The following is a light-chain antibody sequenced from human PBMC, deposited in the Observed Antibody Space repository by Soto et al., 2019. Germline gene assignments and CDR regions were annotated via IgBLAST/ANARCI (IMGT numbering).Light chain of an antibody. CDR3: RQFNSYPLS. Sequence: AIQLTQSPSSLSASVGDRVTITCRASQGISSALAWYQHKSGKPPKSLIYDASSLESGVPSRFSGTGSWTDFTLTIISLQTEDFATYYCRQFNSYPLSFGGGTKVEI. CDR2: DAS. CDR1: QGISSA. V-gene: IGKV1-13*02. J-gene: IGKJ4*01.